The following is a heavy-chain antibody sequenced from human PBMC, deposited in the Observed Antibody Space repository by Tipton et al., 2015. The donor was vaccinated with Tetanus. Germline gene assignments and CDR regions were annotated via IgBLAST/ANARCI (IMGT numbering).Heavy chain of an antibody. J-gene: IGHJ5*02. V-gene: IGHV3-48*02. CDR2: ITSSSSTI. CDR3: ARAFFAAATS. CDR1: GFNFSSYN. Sequence: GSLRLSCAASGFNFSSYNMNWVRQAPGKGLEWVSYITSSSSTIYYADSVKGRFTISRDNAKNSLYLQMNSLRDDDTAVYYCARAFFAAATSWGQGTLVTVSS. D-gene: IGHD6-13*01.